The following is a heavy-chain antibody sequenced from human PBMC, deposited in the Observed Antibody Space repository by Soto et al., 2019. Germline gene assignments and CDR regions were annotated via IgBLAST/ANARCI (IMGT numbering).Heavy chain of an antibody. CDR1: GGSISSYY. CDR3: TRGGDAYKNGH. J-gene: IGHJ4*02. V-gene: IGHV4-59*01. D-gene: IGHD2-21*01. CDR2: IHYSGST. Sequence: SETLSLTCTVSGGSISSYYWSWIRQPPGKGLEWIGFIHYSGSTNYNPSLKSRVTMSVDTSKNQFSLKSTSVNAADTAVYYCTRGGDAYKNGHWGQGTLVTVSS.